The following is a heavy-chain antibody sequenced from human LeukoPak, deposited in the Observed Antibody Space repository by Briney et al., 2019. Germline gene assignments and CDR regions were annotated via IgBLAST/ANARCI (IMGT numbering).Heavy chain of an antibody. Sequence: PGGSLRLSCAASGFTFSSYAMSWVRQAPGKGLEWVSAISGSGGSTYYADSVKGRFTISKDSSKTILYLQMNSPRAEDAAVYFCAKGSAAGRPYYFDYWGQGTLVTVSS. CDR1: GFTFSSYA. D-gene: IGHD6-25*01. J-gene: IGHJ4*02. CDR3: AKGSAAGRPYYFDY. V-gene: IGHV3-23*01. CDR2: ISGSGGST.